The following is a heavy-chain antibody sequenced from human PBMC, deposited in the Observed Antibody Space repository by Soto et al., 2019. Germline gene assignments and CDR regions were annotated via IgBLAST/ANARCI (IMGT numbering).Heavy chain of an antibody. CDR2: IYYSGNT. D-gene: IGHD5-12*01. Sequence: QVQLQESGPGLVKPSQTLSLTCTVSGGSISSDDFYWSWIRQHPGKGLEWIGYIYYSGNTYYNPSPKSRVTILVDTSKTKFSLKLSSVTAADTPVYYCARLSGGWQSLFDPWGQGTLVTVSS. CDR1: GGSISSDDFY. CDR3: ARLSGGWQSLFDP. V-gene: IGHV4-31*03. J-gene: IGHJ5*02.